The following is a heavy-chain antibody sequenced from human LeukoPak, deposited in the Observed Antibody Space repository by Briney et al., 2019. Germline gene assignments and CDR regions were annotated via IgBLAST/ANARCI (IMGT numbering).Heavy chain of an antibody. D-gene: IGHD6-19*01. CDR1: GFTFSSYA. J-gene: IGHJ4*02. CDR3: ARDRGSGWPYFDY. V-gene: IGHV3-23*01. CDR2: ISGSGGST. Sequence: PGGSLRLSCAASGFTFSSYAMSWVRQAPGKGLEWVSAISGSGGSTYYADSVKGRFTISRDNAKNSLYLQMNSLRAEDTAVYYCARDRGSGWPYFDYWGQGTLVTVSS.